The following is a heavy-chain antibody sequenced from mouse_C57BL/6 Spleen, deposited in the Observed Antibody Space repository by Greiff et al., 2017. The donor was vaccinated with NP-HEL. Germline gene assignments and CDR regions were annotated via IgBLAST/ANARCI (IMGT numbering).Heavy chain of an antibody. V-gene: IGHV1-76*01. D-gene: IGHD3-3*01. CDR1: GYTFTDYY. J-gene: IGHJ3*01. CDR2: IYPGSGNT. Sequence: VQLQQSGAELVRPGASVKLSCKASGYTFTDYYINWVKQRPGQGLEWIARIYPGSGNTYYNEKIKGKATLTAEKSSSTAYMQLSSLTSEDSAVYFCATGTGVFAYWGQGTLVTVSA. CDR3: ATGTGVFAY.